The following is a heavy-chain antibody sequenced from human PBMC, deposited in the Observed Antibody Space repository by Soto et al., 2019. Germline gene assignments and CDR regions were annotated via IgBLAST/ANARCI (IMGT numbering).Heavy chain of an antibody. J-gene: IGHJ6*02. CDR1: GFTLSDHY. CDR3: ARDCSGGSCYPGMDV. CDR2: SSNSGYI. V-gene: IGHV3-11*06. D-gene: IGHD2-15*01. Sequence: PGGSLRLSCAASGFTLSDHYMSWIRQAPGKGLEWIGYSSNSGYIFSTDSVRGRFTISRDNAKNSVYLQINSLRAEDTAVYFCARDCSGGSCYPGMDVWGQGTTVTVSS.